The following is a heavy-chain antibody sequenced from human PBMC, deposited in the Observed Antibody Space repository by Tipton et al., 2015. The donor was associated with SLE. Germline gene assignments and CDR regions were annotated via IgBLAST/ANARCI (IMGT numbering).Heavy chain of an antibody. V-gene: IGHV4-39*07. CDR3: ARGPLSIEIPASGVIDY. J-gene: IGHJ4*02. D-gene: IGHD6-13*01. CDR1: GGSISSTSYY. CDR2: INHSGST. Sequence: TLSLTCNVSGGSISSTSYYWGWIRQPPGKGLEWIGEINHSGSTNYSPSLKSRVTISVDTSKNQFSLKLSSVTAADTAVYYCARGPLSIEIPASGVIDYWGQGTLVTVSS.